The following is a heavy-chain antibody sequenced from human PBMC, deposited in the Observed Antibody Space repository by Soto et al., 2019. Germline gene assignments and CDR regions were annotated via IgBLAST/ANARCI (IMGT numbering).Heavy chain of an antibody. Sequence: GGSLRLSCAASEFMFSAYTMSWVRQAPGKGLEWLSSITSNSDHIDYADSVRGRFTVSRDNARKSLYLQMDSLGAEDTGVYYCATPYYYNHRGPGTLVTVSS. V-gene: IGHV3-21*01. CDR2: ITSNSDHI. CDR1: EFMFSAYT. CDR3: ATPYYYNH. J-gene: IGHJ4*02.